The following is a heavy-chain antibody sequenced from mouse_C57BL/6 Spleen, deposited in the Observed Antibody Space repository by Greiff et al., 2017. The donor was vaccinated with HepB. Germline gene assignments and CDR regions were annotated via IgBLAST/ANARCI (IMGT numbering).Heavy chain of an antibody. CDR1: GYSITSGYY. J-gene: IGHJ2*01. D-gene: IGHD3-3*01. CDR3: ARDWLAYYFDY. CDR2: ISYDGSN. V-gene: IGHV3-6*01. Sequence: EVKVEESGPGLVKPSQSLSLTCSVTGYSITSGYYWNWIRQFPGNKLEWMGYISYDGSNNYNPSLKNRISITRDTSKNQFFLKLNSVTTEDTATYYCARDWLAYYFDYWGQGTTLTVSS.